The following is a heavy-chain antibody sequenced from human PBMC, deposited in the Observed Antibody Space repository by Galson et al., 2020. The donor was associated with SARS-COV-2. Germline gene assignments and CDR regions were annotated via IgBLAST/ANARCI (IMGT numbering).Heavy chain of an antibody. CDR2: INPDNGNT. V-gene: IGHV1-18*04. Sequence: ASVKVSCKASGYTFTTYGFTWVRQAPGQGLEWMGWINPDNGNTVYAQKLQGRVTMTTDTSTSTAYMELRSLRSDDTAVYYCARDHQMVEGVIGLWGQGTLGTVSS. CDR3: ARDHQMVEGVIGL. D-gene: IGHD2-8*01. CDR1: GYTFTTYG. J-gene: IGHJ4*02.